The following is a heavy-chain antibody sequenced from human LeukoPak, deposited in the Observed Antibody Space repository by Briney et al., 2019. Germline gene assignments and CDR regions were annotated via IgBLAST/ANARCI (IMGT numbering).Heavy chain of an antibody. V-gene: IGHV3-23*01. CDR1: GFTFSSYA. CDR3: AKGNGDYVRVWFDR. Sequence: VGSLRLSCAASGFTFSSYAMSWVRQAPGKGLEWVSNIRGSDGSTYYADSVKGRFTISRDNPKNTLYLQMNSLRAEDTAVYYCAKGNGDYVRVWFDRWGQGTLVTVSS. J-gene: IGHJ5*02. CDR2: IRGSDGST. D-gene: IGHD4-17*01.